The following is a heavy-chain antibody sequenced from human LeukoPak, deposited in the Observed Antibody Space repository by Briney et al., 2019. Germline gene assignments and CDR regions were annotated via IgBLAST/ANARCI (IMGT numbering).Heavy chain of an antibody. CDR2: IYPGDSDI. CDR3: ARPRTPYYYDSSGYYWYFDL. V-gene: IGHV5-51*01. CDR1: GYSFTSYW. Sequence: GESLKISCKGSGYSFTSYWIGWVRQMPGKGLEWMGIIYPGDSDIRYSPSFQGQVTISADKSISTAYLQWSSLKASDTAMYYCARPRTPYYYDSSGYYWYFDLWGRGTLVTVSS. J-gene: IGHJ2*01. D-gene: IGHD3-22*01.